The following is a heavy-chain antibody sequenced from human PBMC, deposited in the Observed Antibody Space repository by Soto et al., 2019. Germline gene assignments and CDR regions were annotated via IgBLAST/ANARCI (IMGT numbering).Heavy chain of an antibody. V-gene: IGHV4-34*01. D-gene: IGHD6-13*01. J-gene: IGHJ5*02. CDR3: ARGARRSSSWTLEGFDP. Sequence: SETLSLTCAVYGGSFSGYYWSWIRQPPGKGLEWIGEINHSGSTNYNPSLKSRVTISVDTSKNQFSLKLSSVTAADTAVYYCARGARRSSSWTLEGFDPWGQGTLVTVSS. CDR2: INHSGST. CDR1: GGSFSGYY.